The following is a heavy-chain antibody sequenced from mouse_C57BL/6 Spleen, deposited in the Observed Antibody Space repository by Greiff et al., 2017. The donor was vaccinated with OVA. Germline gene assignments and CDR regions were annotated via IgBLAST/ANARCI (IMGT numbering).Heavy chain of an antibody. CDR1: GYSITSGYY. J-gene: IGHJ4*01. V-gene: IGHV3-6*01. CDR2: ISYDGSN. Sequence: DVQLQESGPGLVKPSQSLSLTCSVTGYSITSGYYWNWIRQFPGNKLEWMGYISYDGSNNYNPSLKNRISITRDTSKNQVFLKLNSVTTEDTATYYCARGGYSNYEYYAMDYWGQGTSVTVSS. CDR3: ARGGYSNYEYYAMDY. D-gene: IGHD2-5*01.